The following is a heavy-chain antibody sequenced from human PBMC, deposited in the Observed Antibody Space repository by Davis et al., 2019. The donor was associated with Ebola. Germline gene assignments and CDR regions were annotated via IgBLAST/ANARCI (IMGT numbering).Heavy chain of an antibody. CDR2: INQDGSEK. Sequence: GESLKISCAASGFTFSTYTMTWVRQAPGKGLEWVANINQDGSEKNHVDSVKGRFTISRDNAKNSLYLQMNSLRAEDTATYYCARGHSGSYNEFDYWGQGTLVTVSS. D-gene: IGHD1-26*01. V-gene: IGHV3-7*03. CDR1: GFTFSTYT. J-gene: IGHJ4*02. CDR3: ARGHSGSYNEFDY.